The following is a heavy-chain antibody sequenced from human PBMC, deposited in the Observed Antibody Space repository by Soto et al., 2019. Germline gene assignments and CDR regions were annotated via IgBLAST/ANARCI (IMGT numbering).Heavy chain of an antibody. D-gene: IGHD6-19*01. J-gene: IGHJ6*02. CDR3: ARDPRGWWLVDQYYYYRMDV. CDR2: INAGNGNT. CDR1: GYTFTSYA. V-gene: IGHV1-3*01. Sequence: GASVKVSCKASGYTFTSYAMHWVRQAPGQRXEWMGWINAGNGNTKYSQKFQGRVTITRDTSASTAYMELSSLRSEDTAVYYCARDPRGWWLVDQYYYYRMDVWGQGTTVTVSS.